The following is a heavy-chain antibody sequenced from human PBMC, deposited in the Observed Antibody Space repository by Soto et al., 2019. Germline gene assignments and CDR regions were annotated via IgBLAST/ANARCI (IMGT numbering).Heavy chain of an antibody. CDR1: GGSINSADYY. D-gene: IGHD1-20*01. J-gene: IGHJ6*02. CDR2: IERDYDDK. Sequence: TLSLTCTVSGGSINSADYYWIWIRHPPWKALEWLALIERDYDDKYYSTSLKTRLTISKDTRKNQVVLTMANMDRADTGTYYCARSIRGPRRFNGMDVWGQATTVTVSS. V-gene: IGHV2-70*13. CDR3: ARSIRGPRRFNGMDV.